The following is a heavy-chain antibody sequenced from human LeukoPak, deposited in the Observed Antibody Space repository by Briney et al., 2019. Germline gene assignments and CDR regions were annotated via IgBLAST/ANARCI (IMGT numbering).Heavy chain of an antibody. CDR3: ATTLHSGYYDLY. J-gene: IGHJ4*02. V-gene: IGHV3-23*01. D-gene: IGHD3-22*01. Sequence: GGSLRLSCAASGFTVSSNYMSWVRQAPGKGLEWVSGIGGSGAGTYYAVSVKGRFTISRDNSKNTLYLQMNSLRAEDTAVYYCATTLHSGYYDLYWGQGTLVTVSS. CDR2: IGGSGAGT. CDR1: GFTVSSNY.